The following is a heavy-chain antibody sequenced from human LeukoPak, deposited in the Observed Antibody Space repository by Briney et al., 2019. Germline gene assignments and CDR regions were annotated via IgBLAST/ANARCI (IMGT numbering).Heavy chain of an antibody. CDR2: INPNSGGT. J-gene: IGHJ5*02. CDR1: GGTFSSYA. V-gene: IGHV1-2*06. D-gene: IGHD3-10*01. Sequence: ASVKVSCKASGGTFSSYAISWVRQAPGQGLEWMGRINPNSGGTNYAQKFQGRVTMTRDTSISTAYMELSRLRSDDTAVYYCARGAITMVRGVISWFDPWGQGTLVTVSS. CDR3: ARGAITMVRGVISWFDP.